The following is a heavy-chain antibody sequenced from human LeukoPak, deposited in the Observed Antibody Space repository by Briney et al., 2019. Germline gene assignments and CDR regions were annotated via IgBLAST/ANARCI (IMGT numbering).Heavy chain of an antibody. V-gene: IGHV3-48*03. CDR1: GSTFSNYE. CDR3: ARVTYAVPDY. CDR2: ISHDGGTK. D-gene: IGHD2/OR15-2a*01. J-gene: IGHJ4*02. Sequence: TGGSLRLSCAASGSTFSNYEMSWVRQAPGKGLEWVSYISHDGGTKHYADSVKGRFTISRDNAKNSLYLQMNSLRAEDTAVYYCARVTYAVPDYWGQGTLVTVSS.